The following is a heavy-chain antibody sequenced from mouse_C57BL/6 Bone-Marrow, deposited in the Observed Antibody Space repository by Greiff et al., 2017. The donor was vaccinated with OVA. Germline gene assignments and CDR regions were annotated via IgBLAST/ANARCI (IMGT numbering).Heavy chain of an antibody. Sequence: EVQLQQSGPELVKPGASVKISCKASGYTFTDYYMNWVKQSHGKSLEWIGDINPNNGGTSYNQKFKGKATLTVDKSSSTAYMELRSLTSEDSAVYYCAREANWDPFFDYWGQGTTLTVSS. CDR1: GYTFTDYY. J-gene: IGHJ2*01. CDR3: AREANWDPFFDY. V-gene: IGHV1-26*01. D-gene: IGHD4-1*01. CDR2: INPNNGGT.